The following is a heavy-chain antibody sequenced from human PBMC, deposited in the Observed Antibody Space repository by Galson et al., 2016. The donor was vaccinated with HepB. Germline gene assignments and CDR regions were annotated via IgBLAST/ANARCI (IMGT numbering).Heavy chain of an antibody. V-gene: IGHV3-23*01. CDR3: AKDIRSSVTGWGQLDAFDV. Sequence: SLRLSCAASGFTLNNYALNWVRQAPGKGLEWVSAISIRSDSTFYADSVKGRFMIFRDNSKNTVYLQMNTLRVDDTATYYCAKDIRSSVTGWGQLDAFDVWGAGTMVTVSS. J-gene: IGHJ3*01. CDR1: GFTLNNYA. D-gene: IGHD3-16*01. CDR2: ISIRSDST.